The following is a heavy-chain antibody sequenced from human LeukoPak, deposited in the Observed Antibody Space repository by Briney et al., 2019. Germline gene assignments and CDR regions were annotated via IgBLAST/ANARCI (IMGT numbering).Heavy chain of an antibody. V-gene: IGHV3-23*01. D-gene: IGHD6-19*01. Sequence: GGSLRLSCAASGFTFNRNAISWVRPAPGKGLEWVSTIGGSGDKTFYADSVKGRFTITRDTSKNMVHLQMNSLTGEDTALYYCVRRGDASSGWGDHDFWGQGALVTVSS. CDR3: VRRGDASSGWGDHDF. J-gene: IGHJ4*02. CDR1: GFTFNRNA. CDR2: IGGSGDKT.